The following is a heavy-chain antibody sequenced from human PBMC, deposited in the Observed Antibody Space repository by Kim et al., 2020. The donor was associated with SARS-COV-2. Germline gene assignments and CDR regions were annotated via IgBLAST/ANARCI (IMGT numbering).Heavy chain of an antibody. D-gene: IGHD2-2*01. Sequence: GGSLRLSCAASGFTLSDYAMHWVRQAPGEGLEWVSGISSDGRSTEYADSVKGRFTISRDNAKNTLYLQMNSLRAEDTALYYCARAVDDGSSTSPGYCGQGTLGTVSP. J-gene: IGHJ4*02. CDR2: ISSDGRST. CDR1: GFTLSDYA. V-gene: IGHV3-74*03. CDR3: ARAVDDGSSTSPGY.